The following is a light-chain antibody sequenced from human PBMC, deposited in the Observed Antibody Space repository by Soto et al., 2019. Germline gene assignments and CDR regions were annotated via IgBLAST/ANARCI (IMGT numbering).Light chain of an antibody. Sequence: QSVLTQPASVSGSPGQSITISCTGTSRDVGGYNYVSWYQQHPGKAPKLMIYEVSNRRLGVSNRFSGSKSGNTASLTISGLQAEDEADYYCSSYTSSSTLVFGTGTNVTVL. CDR2: EVS. J-gene: IGLJ1*01. CDR1: SRDVGGYNY. V-gene: IGLV2-14*01. CDR3: SSYTSSSTLV.